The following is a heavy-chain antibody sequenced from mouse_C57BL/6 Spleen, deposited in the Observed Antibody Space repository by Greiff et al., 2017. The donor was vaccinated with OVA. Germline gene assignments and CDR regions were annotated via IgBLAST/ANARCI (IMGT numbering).Heavy chain of an antibody. Sequence: QVQLKESGPGLVQPSQSLSITCTVSGFSLTSYGVHWVRQSPGKGLEWLGVIWSGGSTDYNAAFISRLSISKDNSKSQVFFKMNSLQADDTAIYYCARNPLFSGPYYFDYWGQGTTLTVSS. J-gene: IGHJ2*01. CDR2: IWSGGST. V-gene: IGHV2-2*01. D-gene: IGHD3-2*02. CDR3: ARNPLFSGPYYFDY. CDR1: GFSLTSYG.